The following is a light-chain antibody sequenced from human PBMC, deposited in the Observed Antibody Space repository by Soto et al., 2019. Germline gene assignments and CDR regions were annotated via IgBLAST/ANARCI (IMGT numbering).Light chain of an antibody. CDR2: GAS. J-gene: IGKJ4*01. V-gene: IGKV3-15*01. CDR1: QSVGRD. CDR3: QQYLNWPRLT. Sequence: EIAMTQSPATLSVSPGEIASLSCRTSQSVGRDLAWYQQKPGQPPRLLIYGASTRATGIPDRFSGSGSGTEFTLTISSLQSEDFAVYYCQQYLNWPRLTFGGGTKVEIK.